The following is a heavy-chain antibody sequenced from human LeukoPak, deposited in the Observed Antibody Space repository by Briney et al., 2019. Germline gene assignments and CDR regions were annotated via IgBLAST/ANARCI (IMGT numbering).Heavy chain of an antibody. CDR2: ISSSGSTI. Sequence: GGSLRLSCAASGFTFSDYYMSWIRQAPGKGLEWVSYISSSGSTIYYADSVKGRFTISRDNAKNSLYLQMNSRRAEDTAVYYCARDLSRVLQAGIDYWGQGTLVTVSS. V-gene: IGHV3-11*04. J-gene: IGHJ4*02. CDR1: GFTFSDYY. D-gene: IGHD2-2*01. CDR3: ARDLSRVLQAGIDY.